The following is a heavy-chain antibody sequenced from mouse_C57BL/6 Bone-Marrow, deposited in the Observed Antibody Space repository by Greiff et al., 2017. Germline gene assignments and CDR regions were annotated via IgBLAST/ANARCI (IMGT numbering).Heavy chain of an antibody. V-gene: IGHV1-50*01. J-gene: IGHJ4*01. D-gene: IGHD1-1*01. CDR3: ARGDYYGSPYAMDY. Sequence: QVQLQQPGAELVKPGASVKLSCKASGYTFTSYWMQWVKQRPGQGLEWIGEIDPSDSYTNYNQKFKGKATLTVGTSSSTAYMQLSSLTSEDSAVYYCARGDYYGSPYAMDYWGQGTSVTVSS. CDR2: IDPSDSYT. CDR1: GYTFTSYW.